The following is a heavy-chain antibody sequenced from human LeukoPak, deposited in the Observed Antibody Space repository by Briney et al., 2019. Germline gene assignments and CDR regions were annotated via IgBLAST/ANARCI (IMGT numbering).Heavy chain of an antibody. V-gene: IGHV3-30*03. CDR3: AAGAARMKYYFDY. CDR1: GFTFSSYG. J-gene: IGHJ4*02. CDR2: ISHDGSNK. Sequence: PGGSLRLSCAASGFTFSSYGMHWVRQAPGKGLEWVAVISHDGSNKYYADSVKGRFTISRDNSKNTLYLQMNSLRAEDTAVYCCAAGAARMKYYFDYWGQGTLVTVSS. D-gene: IGHD2-15*01.